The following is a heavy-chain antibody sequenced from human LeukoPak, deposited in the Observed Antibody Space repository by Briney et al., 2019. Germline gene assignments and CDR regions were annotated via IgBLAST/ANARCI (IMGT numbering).Heavy chain of an antibody. D-gene: IGHD3-22*01. V-gene: IGHV3-7*01. Sequence: PGGSLRLSCAASGFTFSSYWMSWVRQAPGKGLEWVANIKQDGSEKYYVDSVKGRFTISRDNSKNTLYLQMNSLRAEDTAVYYCARESYDSSGYYFTPYYYYGMDVWGQGTTVTVSS. CDR1: GFTFSSYW. CDR2: IKQDGSEK. CDR3: ARESYDSSGYYFTPYYYYGMDV. J-gene: IGHJ6*02.